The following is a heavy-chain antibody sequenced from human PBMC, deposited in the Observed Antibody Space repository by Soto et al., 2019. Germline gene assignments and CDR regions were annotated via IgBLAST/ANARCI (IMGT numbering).Heavy chain of an antibody. CDR1: GYTFTNYG. CDR3: VRDRNKHQPTDATKYFQH. CDR2: VSAYNSDT. J-gene: IGHJ1*01. Sequence: ASVKVSCKASGYTFTNYGISWVRQAPGQGLERMGWVSAYNSDTKYAQKVQGRVTMTTDTSTSTTYMELRSLRSDDTAVYYYVRDRNKHQPTDATKYFQHWGQGTLVTVSS. D-gene: IGHD4-4*01. V-gene: IGHV1-18*01.